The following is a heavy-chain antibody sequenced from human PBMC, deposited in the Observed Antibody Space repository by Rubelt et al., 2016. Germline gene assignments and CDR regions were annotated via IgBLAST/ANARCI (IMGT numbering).Heavy chain of an antibody. J-gene: IGHJ6*02. CDR3: ARDDPYHAPTKEDGMDV. D-gene: IGHD1/OR15-1a*01. Sequence: EVRLVESGGGLVQPGGSLRLSCAASGFSFRSYSMNWVRQAPGKGLEWLAYISSTSGTLSYAASVKGRFTVARDTAINSMYLQMRSLRAEDTAIYYCARDDPYHAPTKEDGMDVWGPGTTVTVSS. CDR1: GFSFRSYS. V-gene: IGHV3-48*01. CDR2: ISSTSGTL.